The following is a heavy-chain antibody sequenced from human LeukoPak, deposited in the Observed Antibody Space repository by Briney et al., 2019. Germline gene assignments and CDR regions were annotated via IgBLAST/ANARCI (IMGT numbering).Heavy chain of an antibody. Sequence: GESLKISCKGSGYSFTSYWIGWVRQMPGKGLEYMGIIHPGDSDTRYSPSFQGQVTISADKSISTAYLQWSSLKASDTAMYYCARPRIPRWEAFDIWGQGTMVTVSS. CDR2: IHPGDSDT. CDR1: GYSFTSYW. D-gene: IGHD5-24*01. J-gene: IGHJ3*02. V-gene: IGHV5-51*01. CDR3: ARPRIPRWEAFDI.